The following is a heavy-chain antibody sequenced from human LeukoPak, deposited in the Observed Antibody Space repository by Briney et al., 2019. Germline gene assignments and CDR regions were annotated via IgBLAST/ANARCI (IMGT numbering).Heavy chain of an antibody. Sequence: GASEKVSCKASGYTFTGYYMHWVRQAPGQGLEWMGWINPNSGGTNYAQKFQGRVTMTRDTSISTAYMELSRLRSDDTAVYYCARDAFRITMVRGVLGYWGQGTLVTVSS. J-gene: IGHJ4*02. V-gene: IGHV1-2*02. CDR3: ARDAFRITMVRGVLGY. CDR2: INPNSGGT. D-gene: IGHD3-10*01. CDR1: GYTFTGYY.